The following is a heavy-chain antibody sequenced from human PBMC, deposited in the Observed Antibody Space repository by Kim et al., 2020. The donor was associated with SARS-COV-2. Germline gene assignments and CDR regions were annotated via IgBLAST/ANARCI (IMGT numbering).Heavy chain of an antibody. D-gene: IGHD3-22*01. J-gene: IGHJ3*02. CDR1: GFTFDDYA. CDR3: AKPTPYYYDSSGYLGAAAFDI. V-gene: IGHV3-9*01. Sequence: GGSLRLSCAASGFTFDDYAMHWVRQAPGKGLEWVSGISWNSGSIGYADSVKGRFTISRDNAKNSLYLQMNSLRAEDTALYYCAKPTPYYYDSSGYLGAAAFDIWGQGTMVTVSS. CDR2: ISWNSGSI.